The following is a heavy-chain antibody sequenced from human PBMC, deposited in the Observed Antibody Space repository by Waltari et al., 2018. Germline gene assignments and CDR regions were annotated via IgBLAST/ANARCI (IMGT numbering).Heavy chain of an antibody. D-gene: IGHD2-8*02. V-gene: IGHV3-7*01. J-gene: IGHJ3*02. CDR3: ARDDSNTGSYDASDI. CDR1: GFTFSHYW. Sequence: EVQLVESGGGLVQPGGSLRLSCAASGFTFSHYWMTWVRQAPGKGLQWVADIKGDGSTKYYSDSVRGRFTISRDNAKNSVNLQMNSLRAEDTAVYYCARDDSNTGSYDASDIWGQGTMVTVSS. CDR2: IKGDGSTK.